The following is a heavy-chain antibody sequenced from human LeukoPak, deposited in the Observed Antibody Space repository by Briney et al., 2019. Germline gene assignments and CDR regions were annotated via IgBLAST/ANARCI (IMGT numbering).Heavy chain of an antibody. Sequence: SETLSLTCTVSGVSISSGDYYWSWIRQPPGKGLECIGYIYYSGSTYYNPSLKSRVTISVDTSKNQFSLKLSSVTAADTPVYYYARETRYNWNRLGAFDIWGQGTMVTVSS. CDR2: IYYSGST. V-gene: IGHV4-30-4*08. J-gene: IGHJ3*02. CDR3: ARETRYNWNRLGAFDI. CDR1: GVSISSGDYY. D-gene: IGHD1-1*01.